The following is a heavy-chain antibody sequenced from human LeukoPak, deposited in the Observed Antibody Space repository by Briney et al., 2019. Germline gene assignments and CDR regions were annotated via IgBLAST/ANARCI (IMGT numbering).Heavy chain of an antibody. J-gene: IGHJ3*02. CDR1: GFTFSSYG. D-gene: IGHD4-17*01. CDR2: ISYDGSNK. Sequence: PGGSLRLSCAASGFTFSSYGMHWVRQAPGKGLEWVAVISYDGSNKYYADSVKGRFTISRDNSKNTLYLQMNSLRAEDTAVYYCAKDLEPHDYGDYAAFDIWGQGTMVTVSS. CDR3: AKDLEPHDYGDYAAFDI. V-gene: IGHV3-30*18.